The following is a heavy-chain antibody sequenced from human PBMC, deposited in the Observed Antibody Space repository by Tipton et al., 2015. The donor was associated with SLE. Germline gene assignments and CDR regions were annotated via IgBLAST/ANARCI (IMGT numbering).Heavy chain of an antibody. CDR1: GDSFIRYG. CDR3: ARGPQWEPPAFEI. V-gene: IGHV1-18*01. D-gene: IGHD1-26*01. CDR2: ISGQNGHS. Sequence: QLVQSGGEVKKPGASVKVSCKVSGDSFIRYGISWVRQAPGQGLEWMGWISGQNGHSNYAQRFQGRVTMTTDASTNTAYMELRSLTSNDTAIYYSARGPQWEPPAFEIRGHGTMVTVSS. J-gene: IGHJ3*02.